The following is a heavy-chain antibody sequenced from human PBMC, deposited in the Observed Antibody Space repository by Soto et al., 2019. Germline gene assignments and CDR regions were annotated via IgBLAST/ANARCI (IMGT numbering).Heavy chain of an antibody. CDR2: IMPTVDSA. CDR1: GGTLSDYA. J-gene: IGHJ6*02. V-gene: IGHV1-69*13. CDR3: AVAAVREILTEQSSGMAV. Sequence: SVKVSCKASGGTLSDYAVSWVRQTRGQGLEWMGGIMPTVDSANYAQKFQGRLTITADESTSTANMELSSLTSDDTAIYYCAVAAVREILTEQSSGMAVWGQGTTVTVSS. D-gene: IGHD3-10*01.